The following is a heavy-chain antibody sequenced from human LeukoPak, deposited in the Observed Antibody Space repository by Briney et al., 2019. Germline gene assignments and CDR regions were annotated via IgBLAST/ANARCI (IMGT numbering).Heavy chain of an antibody. J-gene: IGHJ4*02. CDR3: ARVITMVRGVIREFDY. Sequence: PGGSLRLSCAASGFTFSSYWMSWVRQAPGKGLEWVANIKQDGSEKYYVDSVKGRFTISRDNAKNSLYLQMNSLRAEDTAVYYCARVITMVRGVIREFDYWGRGTLVTVSS. CDR2: IKQDGSEK. CDR1: GFTFSSYW. D-gene: IGHD3-10*01. V-gene: IGHV3-7*04.